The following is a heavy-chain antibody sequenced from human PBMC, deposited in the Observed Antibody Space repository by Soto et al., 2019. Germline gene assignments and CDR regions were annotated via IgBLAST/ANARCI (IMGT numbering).Heavy chain of an antibody. CDR3: ARIAVCARFDY. Sequence: TLSLTCTVSGGSITNYYWSWIRQTPGKGLEWVGCAHDSGSTQYNHSVKGRATTSMDTSKNQISLNLTSVRAADSGVYHSARIAVCARFDYWGQGSLVTVSS. J-gene: IGHJ4*02. CDR1: GGSITNYY. CDR2: AHDSGST. V-gene: IGHV4-59*03. D-gene: IGHD2-21*01.